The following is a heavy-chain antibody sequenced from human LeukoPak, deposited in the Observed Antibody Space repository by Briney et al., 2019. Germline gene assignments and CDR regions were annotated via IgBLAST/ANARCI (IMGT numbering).Heavy chain of an antibody. V-gene: IGHV3-33*01. J-gene: IGHJ4*02. CDR2: IWYDGSNK. CDR1: GFTFSSYG. D-gene: IGHD3-16*01. Sequence: GGSLRLSCAASGFTFSSYGMHWVRQAPGKGLEWVAVIWYDGSNKYYADFVKGRFTISRDNSKNTLYLQMNSLRAEDTAVYYCARDSDTLYDYVWGTVDYWGQGTLVTVSS. CDR3: ARDSDTLYDYVWGTVDY.